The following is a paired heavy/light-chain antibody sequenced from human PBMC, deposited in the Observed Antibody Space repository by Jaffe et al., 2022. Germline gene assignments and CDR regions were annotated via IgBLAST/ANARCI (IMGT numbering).Heavy chain of an antibody. CDR2: IYYTGET. J-gene: IGHJ4*02. D-gene: IGHD3-9*01. Sequence: QLQLQESGPRLVKPSETLSLTCTVSGGFLNEYSFYWGWIRQPPGKGLEWIASIYYTGETLYNPSLKSRVTISEDASKNEFSLNLTSVTATDTAVYYCARQRYDSVTGYYKYYFDSWGQGTLVTISS. CDR1: GGFLNEYSFY. V-gene: IGHV4-39*01. CDR3: ARQRYDSVTGYYKYYFDS.
Light chain of an antibody. CDR3: QQYYLLPYT. CDR2: STF. V-gene: IGKV1-NL1*01. J-gene: IGKJ2*01. CDR1: QNITNS. Sequence: DIHMTQSPSSLSASVGDRVTITCRATQNITNSLVWCQQKPGKAPKLLLYSTFKLESGVPSRFSGSGSGTDYTLTISNLQPEDFATYYCQQYYLLPYTFGQGTKLEL.